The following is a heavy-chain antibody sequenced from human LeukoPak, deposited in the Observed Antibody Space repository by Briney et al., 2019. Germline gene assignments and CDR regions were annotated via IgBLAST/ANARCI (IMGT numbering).Heavy chain of an antibody. V-gene: IGHV3-23*01. D-gene: IGHD6-13*01. CDR1: GFTFSSYA. Sequence: GGSLRLSCAASGFTFSSYAMSWVRQAPGKGLEWVSAISGSGGSTYHADSVKGRFTISRDNSKNTLYLQMNSLRAEDTAVYYCANPDSSSPTTRDYWGQGTLVTVSS. CDR2: ISGSGGST. CDR3: ANPDSSSPTTRDY. J-gene: IGHJ4*02.